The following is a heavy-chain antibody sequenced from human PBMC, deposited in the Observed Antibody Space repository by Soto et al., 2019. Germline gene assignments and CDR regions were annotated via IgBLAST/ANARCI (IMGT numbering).Heavy chain of an antibody. CDR2: ISAGGGNT. D-gene: IGHD2-2*01. V-gene: IGHV3-23*01. CDR1: GFSFSTYA. CDR3: TKPAEYQLVSWFDP. Sequence: EVQLLESGGGLVQPGGSLRLSCAVSGFSFSTYAMSWVRQAPGKGLEWVSGISAGGGNTYYADSVRGRFTISRENSKDTLYLQISSLRAEDTAFYYCTKPAEYQLVSWFDPWGQGTLVTVSS. J-gene: IGHJ5*02.